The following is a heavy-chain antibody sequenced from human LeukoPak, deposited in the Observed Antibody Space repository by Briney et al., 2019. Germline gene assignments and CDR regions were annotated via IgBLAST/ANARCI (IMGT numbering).Heavy chain of an antibody. CDR1: GFSFSDSY. D-gene: IGHD5-24*01. V-gene: IGHV3-11*01. J-gene: IGHJ4*02. Sequence: GGSLRLSCAASGFSFSDSYMSWIRHVPGEGLGWVSYISGSGVTLYYADSVKGRFIISRDNAKNSVYLQMHGLGAADTALYFCARGEKMADYWGQGTLVTVSS. CDR2: ISGSGVTL. CDR3: ARGEKMADY.